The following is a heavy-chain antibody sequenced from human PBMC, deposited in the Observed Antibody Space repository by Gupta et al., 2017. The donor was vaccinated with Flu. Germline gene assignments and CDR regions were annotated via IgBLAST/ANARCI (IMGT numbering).Heavy chain of an antibody. CDR2: IYYSGST. Sequence: QVQLQESGPGLVKPSQTLSLTCTVSGGSISSGGYYWSWIRQHPGKGLEWIGYIYYSGSTYYNPSLKSRVTISVDTSKNQFSLKLSSVTAADTAVYYCARMAFSGYSGYDHNWFDPWGQGTLVTVSS. V-gene: IGHV4-31*03. CDR3: ARMAFSGYSGYDHNWFDP. D-gene: IGHD5-12*01. CDR1: GGSISSGGYY. J-gene: IGHJ5*02.